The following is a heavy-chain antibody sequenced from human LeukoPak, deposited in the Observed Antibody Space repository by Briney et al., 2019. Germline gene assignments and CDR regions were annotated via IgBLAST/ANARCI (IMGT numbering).Heavy chain of an antibody. CDR2: ISTGGDI. CDR1: AGSICNSY. D-gene: IGHD3-22*01. V-gene: IGHV4-4*08. Sequence: PSETLSLTCAVSAGSICNSYCSWARQPPGKGPEFIGYISTGGDINYSPSLRSRATMSINPSNNQVSLTLTSMTTADTAVYFCVRGPGRGYDLEPWGQGSPVTVSS. CDR3: VRGPGRGYDLEP. J-gene: IGHJ5*02.